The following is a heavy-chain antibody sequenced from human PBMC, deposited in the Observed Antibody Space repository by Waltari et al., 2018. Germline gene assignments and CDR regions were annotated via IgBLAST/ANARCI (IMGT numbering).Heavy chain of an antibody. CDR1: GYSFIDFY. CDR2: INPNNGGK. CDR3: AREVYGTEADFDY. D-gene: IGHD1-1*01. V-gene: IGHV1-2*02. J-gene: IGHJ4*02. Sequence: QVQLVQSGAEVKKPGASVKVSCKASGYSFIDFYIHWLRQTPGQGLEWVGWINPNNGGKNYEQKFQGGVPKAWDTSISAAYMELRRLTSDDAAVYYCAREVYGTEADFDYWAQGTLVTVSS.